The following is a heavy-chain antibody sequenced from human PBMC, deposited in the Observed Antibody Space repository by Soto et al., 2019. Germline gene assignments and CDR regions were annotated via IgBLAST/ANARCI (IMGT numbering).Heavy chain of an antibody. CDR1: GFTFGDYA. J-gene: IGHJ4*02. CDR2: IRSKAYGGTT. D-gene: IGHD6-19*01. V-gene: IGHV3-49*03. CDR3: TRDCRECWLAVAGMDY. Sequence: GGSLRLSCTASGFTFGDYAMSWFRQAPGKGLEWVGFIRSKAYGGTTEYAASVKGRFTISRDDSKSIAYLQMNSLKTEDTAVYYCTRDCRECWLAVAGMDYWGQGTLVTVSS.